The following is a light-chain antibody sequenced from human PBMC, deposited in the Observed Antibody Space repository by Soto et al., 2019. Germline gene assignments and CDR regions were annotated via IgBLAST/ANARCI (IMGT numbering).Light chain of an antibody. V-gene: IGKV3D-15*01. Sequence: EILLTQFPATLSVSPGERVTLSCRASKGVARTLAWFQQKPGQSPRLLVYAESTRAAGIPARFSGSGSGTEFTLTISSLQSEDVAVYYCQQYKQWPLTFGGGTRVDIK. J-gene: IGKJ4*01. CDR3: QQYKQWPLT. CDR1: KGVART. CDR2: AES.